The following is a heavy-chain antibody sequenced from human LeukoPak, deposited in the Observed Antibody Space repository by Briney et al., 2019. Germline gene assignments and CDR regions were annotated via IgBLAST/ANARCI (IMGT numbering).Heavy chain of an antibody. CDR3: AREAHIAVQFDY. CDR1: GYTFTSYA. CDR2: INAGNGNT. D-gene: IGHD6-19*01. V-gene: IGHV1-3*01. J-gene: IGHJ4*02. Sequence: ASVKVSCKASGYTFTSYAMHWVRQAPGQRLEWMGWINAGNGNTKYSQKFQGRVTITRDTSASTAYMELSSLRSEDTAVYYCAREAHIAVQFDYWGQGTLVTVSS.